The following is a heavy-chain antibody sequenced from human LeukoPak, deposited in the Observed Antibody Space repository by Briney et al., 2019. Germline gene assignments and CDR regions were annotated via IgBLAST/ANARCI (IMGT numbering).Heavy chain of an antibody. Sequence: ASVKVSCKASGGTFSSYAISWVRQAPGQGLEWMGRIIPILGIANYAQKFQGRVTITADKSTSTAYMELSSLRSEDTAVYYCARSGSSGYYAYNFDYWGQGTLVTVSS. CDR3: ARSGSSGYYAYNFDY. CDR2: IIPILGIA. D-gene: IGHD3-22*01. V-gene: IGHV1-69*04. J-gene: IGHJ4*02. CDR1: GGTFSSYA.